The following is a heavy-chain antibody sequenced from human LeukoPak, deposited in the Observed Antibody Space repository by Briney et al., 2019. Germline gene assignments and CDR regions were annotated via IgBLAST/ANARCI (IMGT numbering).Heavy chain of an antibody. CDR1: GFTFSSYA. V-gene: IGHV3-23*01. D-gene: IGHD3-3*01. CDR2: ISGSGGST. CDR3: AGGTDFWSGYSFDS. J-gene: IGHJ4*02. Sequence: PGGSLRLSCAASGFTFSSYAMSWVRQAPGKGLEWVSAISGSGGSTYYADSVKGRFTISRDISKNTLSLQLSSLRPGDTAVYFCAGGTDFWSGYSFDSWGQGTLVTVSS.